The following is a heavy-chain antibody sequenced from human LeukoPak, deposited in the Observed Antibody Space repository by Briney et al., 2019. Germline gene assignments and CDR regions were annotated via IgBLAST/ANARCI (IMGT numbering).Heavy chain of an antibody. J-gene: IGHJ2*01. V-gene: IGHV3-74*01. CDR2: ISSDGSDT. CDR3: ARDVGYWYFDL. CDR1: GFTLNRYW. Sequence: GGSLRLSCAASGFTLNRYWMHWVRQAPGKGLMWVSRISSDGSDTRYADSVKGRFTISRDNAKNSLYLQMNSLRAEDTAVYYCARDVGYWYFDLWGRGTLVTVSS. D-gene: IGHD2-15*01.